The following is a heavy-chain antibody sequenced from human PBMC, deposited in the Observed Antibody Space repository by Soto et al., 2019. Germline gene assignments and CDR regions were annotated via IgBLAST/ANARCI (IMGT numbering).Heavy chain of an antibody. D-gene: IGHD6-13*01. CDR1: GFTVSSNY. CDR2: IYSGGST. Sequence: EVQLVETGGGLIQPGGSLRLSCAASGFTVSSNYMSWVRQAPGKGLEWVSVIYSGGSTYYADSVSARFTISRDNSQTTRYFQRNSLRAEDKAVYYCARGSASSSWPPGTFDYWGQGTLVTVSS. CDR3: ARGSASSSWPPGTFDY. V-gene: IGHV3-53*02. J-gene: IGHJ4*02.